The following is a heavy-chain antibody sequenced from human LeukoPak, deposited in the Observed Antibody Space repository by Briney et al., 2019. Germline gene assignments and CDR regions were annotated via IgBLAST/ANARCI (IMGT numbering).Heavy chain of an antibody. Sequence: PSGTLSLTCAVSGGSISSSNWWSWVRQPPGKGLEWIGEIYHSGSTNYNPSLKSRVTISVDKSKNQFSLKLSSVTAADTAVYYCTRHSTHLWFGGLSPHDAFDIWGQGTMVTVSS. CDR1: GGSISSSNW. CDR3: TRHSTHLWFGGLSPHDAFDI. V-gene: IGHV4-4*02. D-gene: IGHD3-10*01. CDR2: IYHSGST. J-gene: IGHJ3*02.